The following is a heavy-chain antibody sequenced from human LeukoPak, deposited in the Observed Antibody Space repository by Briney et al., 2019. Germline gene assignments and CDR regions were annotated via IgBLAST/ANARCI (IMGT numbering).Heavy chain of an antibody. Sequence: ASVKVSCKASGYTFTSYYMNWVRQAPGQGLEWMGIINPSGGSTSYAQKFQGRVTMTRDTSTSTVYMELSSLRSEDTAVYYCARAFISGYPNNWFDPWGQGTLVTVSS. V-gene: IGHV1-46*01. D-gene: IGHD3-22*01. CDR2: INPSGGST. CDR1: GYTFTSYY. J-gene: IGHJ5*02. CDR3: ARAFISGYPNNWFDP.